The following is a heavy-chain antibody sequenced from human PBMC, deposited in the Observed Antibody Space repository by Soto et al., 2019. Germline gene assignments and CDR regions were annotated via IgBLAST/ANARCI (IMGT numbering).Heavy chain of an antibody. CDR2: IYYSGST. J-gene: IGHJ5*02. Sequence: WETLSLTCTVSGGSISSSSYYWGWIRQPPGKGLEWIGSIYYSGSTYYNPSLKSRVTISVDTSKNQFSLKLSSVTAPDTAVYYFATLPRGYDYICYTPGGQETLLTVS. D-gene: IGHD5-12*01. CDR3: ATLPRGYDYICYTP. V-gene: IGHV4-39*01. CDR1: GGSISSSSYY.